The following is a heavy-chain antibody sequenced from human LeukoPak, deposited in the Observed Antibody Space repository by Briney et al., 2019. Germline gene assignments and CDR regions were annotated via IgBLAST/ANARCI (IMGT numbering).Heavy chain of an antibody. J-gene: IGHJ4*02. CDR1: SGSFSGYY. CDR2: INHSGST. V-gene: IGHV4-34*01. Sequence: PSETLSLTCAVYSGSFSGYYWSWIRQPPGKGLEWIGEINHSGSTNYNPSLKSRVTISVDTSKNQFSLKLSSVTAADTAVYYCARGFDYGGRTVDYWGQGTLVTVSS. D-gene: IGHD4-23*01. CDR3: ARGFDYGGRTVDY.